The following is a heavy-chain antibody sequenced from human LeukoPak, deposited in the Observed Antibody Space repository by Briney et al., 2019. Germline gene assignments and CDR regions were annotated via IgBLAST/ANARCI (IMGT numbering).Heavy chain of an antibody. D-gene: IGHD2-21*02. Sequence: GGSLRLSCSASGFTFSSYAMSWVRQAPGKGLEWVSAIRASGGTAYYADSVKGRFTISGDNSKNTLYVQMKSLRAEDTAVYYCAKDFVVVPGNVNYFDYWGQGTLVTVSS. CDR1: GFTFSSYA. CDR2: IRASGGTA. V-gene: IGHV3-23*01. CDR3: AKDFVVVPGNVNYFDY. J-gene: IGHJ4*02.